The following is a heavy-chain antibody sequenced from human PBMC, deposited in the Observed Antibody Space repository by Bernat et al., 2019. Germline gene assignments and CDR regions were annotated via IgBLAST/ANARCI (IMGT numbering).Heavy chain of an antibody. V-gene: IGHV3-7*04. D-gene: IGHD3-22*01. J-gene: IGHJ5*02. CDR1: GFTFTKYW. CDR3: ARDRDYYTLDL. CDR2: IMKDGSTK. Sequence: EVQLVESGGGLVQPGGSLRLSCAASGFTFTKYWMSWVRQAPGKGLELVANIMKDGSTKRYVDSVKGRFTISRDNTKNSLYLQMNSLRDEDTAVYYCARDRDYYTLDLWGQGILVTVSS.